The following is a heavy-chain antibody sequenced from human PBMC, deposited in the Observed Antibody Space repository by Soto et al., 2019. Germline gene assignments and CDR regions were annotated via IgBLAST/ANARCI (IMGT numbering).Heavy chain of an antibody. Sequence: GGSLRLSCAASGFTFSSYAMSWVRQAPGKGLEWVSAISGSGGSTYYADSVKGRFTISRDNSKNTLYLQMNSLRAEDTAVYYCAKDPLLFSGVTTVSNYFDYWGQGTLVTVSS. J-gene: IGHJ4*02. V-gene: IGHV3-23*01. D-gene: IGHD4-17*01. CDR2: ISGSGGST. CDR3: AKDPLLFSGVTTVSNYFDY. CDR1: GFTFSSYA.